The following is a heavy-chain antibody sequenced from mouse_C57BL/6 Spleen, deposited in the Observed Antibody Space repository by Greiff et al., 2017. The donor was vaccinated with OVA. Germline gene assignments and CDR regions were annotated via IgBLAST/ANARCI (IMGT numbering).Heavy chain of an antibody. D-gene: IGHD3-2*02. V-gene: IGHV1-20*01. CDR3: ARKWTAQATYAMDY. CDR1: GYSFTGYF. CDR2: INPYNGDT. J-gene: IGHJ4*01. Sequence: VQLQQSGPELVKPGDSVKISCKASGYSFTGYFMNWVMQSHGKSLEWNGRINPYNGDTFYNQKFKGKATLTVDKSSSTAHVELRSLTSEDSAVYYCARKWTAQATYAMDYWGQGTSVTVSS.